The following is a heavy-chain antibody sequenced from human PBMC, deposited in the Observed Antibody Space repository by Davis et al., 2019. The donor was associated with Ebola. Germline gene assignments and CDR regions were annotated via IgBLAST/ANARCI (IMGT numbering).Heavy chain of an antibody. V-gene: IGHV4-34*01. CDR3: ARGPVWRRWFDP. D-gene: IGHD2-21*01. J-gene: IGHJ5*02. CDR2: IKLSGST. Sequence: MPSDTLSLTFDVYGGSFSGYYWSWIRQPPGKGLEWTGEIKLSGSTNYNPSIKSRVTISVDPSKNQFSLKLSSVTAADTAVYYFARGPVWRRWFDPWGQGTLVTVSS. CDR1: GGSFSGYY.